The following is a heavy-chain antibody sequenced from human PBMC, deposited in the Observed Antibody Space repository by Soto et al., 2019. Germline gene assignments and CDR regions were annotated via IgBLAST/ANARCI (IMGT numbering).Heavy chain of an antibody. J-gene: IGHJ5*02. Sequence: SETRSRTCAVYGGSFSYYSWIWIRQPPGKGLEWIGEINHRGQTNYKPSLKSRILISVDNSKNQVSLNLNSVTAADTAIYYCAKVSRITIFGGGWFDPWGQGTLVTVSS. CDR1: GGSFSYYS. CDR2: INHRGQT. D-gene: IGHD3-3*01. CDR3: AKVSRITIFGGGWFDP. V-gene: IGHV4-34*01.